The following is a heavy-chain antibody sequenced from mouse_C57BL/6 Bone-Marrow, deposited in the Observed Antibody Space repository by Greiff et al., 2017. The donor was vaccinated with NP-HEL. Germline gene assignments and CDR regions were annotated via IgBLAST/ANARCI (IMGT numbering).Heavy chain of an antibody. CDR2: ISNGGGST. CDR1: GFTFSDYY. J-gene: IGHJ3*01. V-gene: IGHV5-12*01. Sequence: EVQLQESGGGLVQPGGSLKLSCAASGFTFSDYYMYWVRQTPEKRLEWVAYISNGGGSTYYPDTVKGRFTISRDNAKNTLYLQMSRLKSEDTAMYYCARAPFAYWGQGTLVTVSA. CDR3: ARAPFAY.